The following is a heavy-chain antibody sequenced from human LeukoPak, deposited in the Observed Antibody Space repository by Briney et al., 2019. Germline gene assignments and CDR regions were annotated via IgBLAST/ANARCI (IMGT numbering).Heavy chain of an antibody. V-gene: IGHV3-74*01. J-gene: IGHJ4*02. CDR1: GFTFSSYA. CDR2: IHSDGSST. Sequence: PGGSLRLSCAASGFTFSSYAMSWVRQAQGKGLVWVSRIHSDGSSTSYADSVRGRFTISRDDAKSTLYLQMNSLRAEDTAVYYCARSGWPYYFDYWGQGTLVTVSS. CDR3: ARSGWPYYFDY. D-gene: IGHD3-22*01.